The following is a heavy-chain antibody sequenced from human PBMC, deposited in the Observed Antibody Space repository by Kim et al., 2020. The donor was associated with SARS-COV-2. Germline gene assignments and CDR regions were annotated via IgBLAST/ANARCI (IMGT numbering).Heavy chain of an antibody. V-gene: IGHV4-59*08. CDR1: GGSISSYY. Sequence: SETLSLTCSVSGGSISSYYWTWIRQPPGKGLEWIGYIYYSGSTSYNSSLKSRVTISVDTSKKQFSLKLSSVTAADTAVYYCARLSGSYDEAFDIWGQGTMVTVSS. CDR2: IYYSGST. D-gene: IGHD3-10*01. CDR3: ARLSGSYDEAFDI. J-gene: IGHJ3*02.